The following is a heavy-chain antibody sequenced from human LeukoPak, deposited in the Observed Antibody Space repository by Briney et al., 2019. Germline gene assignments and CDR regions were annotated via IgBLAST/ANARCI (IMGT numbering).Heavy chain of an antibody. Sequence: ASVRVSCKASGYTFTGYYMHWVRQAPGQGLEWMGWINPNSGGTNYAQKFQGRVTMTRDTSISTAYMELSRLRSDDTAVYYCARTYSYCHYYYYYYYMDVWGRGTTVTVSS. CDR2: INPNSGGT. J-gene: IGHJ6*03. CDR3: ARTYSYCHYYYYYYYMDV. CDR1: GYTFTGYY. D-gene: IGHD5-18*01. V-gene: IGHV1-2*02.